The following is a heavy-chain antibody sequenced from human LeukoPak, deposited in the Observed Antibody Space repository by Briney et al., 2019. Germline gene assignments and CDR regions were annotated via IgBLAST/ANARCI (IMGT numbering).Heavy chain of an antibody. CDR2: MNPNSGNT. V-gene: IGHV1-8*01. J-gene: IGHJ3*02. CDR3: AREASVYDSSGYYDAFDI. Sequence: GASVKVSCKASRYTFTSYDINWVRQATGQGLEWMGWMNPNSGNTGYAQKFQGRVTMTRNTSISTAYMELSSLRSEDTAVYYCAREASVYDSSGYYDAFDIWGQGTMVTVSS. CDR1: RYTFTSYD. D-gene: IGHD3-22*01.